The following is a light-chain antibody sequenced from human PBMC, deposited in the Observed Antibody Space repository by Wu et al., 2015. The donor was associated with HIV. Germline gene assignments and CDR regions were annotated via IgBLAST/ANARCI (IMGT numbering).Light chain of an antibody. J-gene: IGKJ1*01. V-gene: IGKV3-20*01. Sequence: EIVLTQSPGTLSLSPGERATLSCRASQSVSSSYLAWYQQKSGQAPRLLIYGASSRATGIPDRFSGSGSGTDFTLTISRLEPEDFAVYYCQQYGSSPTGTFGQGTKVEIK. CDR1: QSVSSSY. CDR3: QQYGSSPTGT. CDR2: GAS.